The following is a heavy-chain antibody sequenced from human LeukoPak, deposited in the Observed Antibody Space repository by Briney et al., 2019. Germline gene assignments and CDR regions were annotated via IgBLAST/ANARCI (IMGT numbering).Heavy chain of an antibody. D-gene: IGHD6-6*01. Sequence: SETLSLTCAVSGGSISSGGYSWSWIRQPPGKGLEWIGYIYHSGSTYYNPSLKSRVTISVDTSKNQFSLKLSSVTAADTAVYYCARGIAARLLYWGQGTLVTVSS. J-gene: IGHJ4*02. CDR3: ARGIAARLLY. CDR1: GGSISSGGYS. CDR2: IYHSGST. V-gene: IGHV4-30-2*01.